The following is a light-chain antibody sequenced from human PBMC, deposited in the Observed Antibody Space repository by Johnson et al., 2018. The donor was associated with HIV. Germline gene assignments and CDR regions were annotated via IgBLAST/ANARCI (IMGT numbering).Light chain of an antibody. V-gene: IGLV1-51*01. CDR1: SSNIGNNY. CDR2: DNN. Sequence: SVLTQPPSVSAAPGQKVTISCSGSSSNIGNNYVSWYQQLPGTAPKLLIYDNNKRPSGTPDRFSGSKSGTSATLGITGLQTGDEADYYCATWDSSLSAGRVFGTGTKVTVL. CDR3: ATWDSSLSAGRV. J-gene: IGLJ1*01.